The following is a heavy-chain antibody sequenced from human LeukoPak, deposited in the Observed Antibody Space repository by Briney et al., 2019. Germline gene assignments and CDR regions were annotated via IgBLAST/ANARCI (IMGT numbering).Heavy chain of an antibody. V-gene: IGHV4-59*08. CDR1: GGSISGYY. CDR2: IYYSGST. CDR3: ARGYGSTNWYDY. J-gene: IGHJ5*01. D-gene: IGHD6-13*01. Sequence: SETLSLTCTVSGGSISGYYWSWIRQPPGKGLEWIGYIYYSGSTSYNPSLKNRVTISVDTSKNQFSLKMTSVTAADTAVYYCARGYGSTNWYDYWGQGTLVTVSS.